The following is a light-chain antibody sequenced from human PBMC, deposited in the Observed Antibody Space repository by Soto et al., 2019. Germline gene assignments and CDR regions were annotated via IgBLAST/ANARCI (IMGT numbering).Light chain of an antibody. J-gene: IGKJ1*01. CDR3: QEYGSSRT. Sequence: EIVLTQSPGTLSLSPGERATLSCRASQSVTSSYLAWYQQKPGQAPRLLIYGAYNRATGIPDRFNGSGSGTDFTLTISRLEPEVFAVYYCQEYGSSRTFGLGTKVEIK. V-gene: IGKV3-20*01. CDR2: GAY. CDR1: QSVTSSY.